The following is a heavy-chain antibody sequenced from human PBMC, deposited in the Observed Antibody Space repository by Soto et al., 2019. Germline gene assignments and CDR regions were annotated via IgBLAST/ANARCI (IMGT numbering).Heavy chain of an antibody. D-gene: IGHD2-2*01. CDR2: VNRAGTT. CDR3: TRGLGDIVVGPVLIDAFDI. Sequence: SETLSLTCGVYGVSFSAYYWSWVRQAPGKGLEWIGKVNRAGTTIYNPSLKSRVTISVDASNRQISLKLGSVTAADTALYYCTRGLGDIVVGPVLIDAFDIWGQATMVTVSS. V-gene: IGHV4-34*01. J-gene: IGHJ3*02. CDR1: GVSFSAYY.